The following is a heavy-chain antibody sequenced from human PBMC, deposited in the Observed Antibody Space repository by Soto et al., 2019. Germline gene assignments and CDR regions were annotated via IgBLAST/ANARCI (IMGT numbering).Heavy chain of an antibody. CDR1: GFTFTNYA. Sequence: SLRLSCAASGFTFTNYAMSWVRQAPGKGLEWVSAISFSGATTYYAASVKGRFTVSRDNSKNTLYLQMNSLRVEDTAEYYCAKEDGVVVVAARPFDSWGQGTLVTVSS. D-gene: IGHD2-15*01. CDR3: AKEDGVVVVAARPFDS. CDR2: ISFSGATT. J-gene: IGHJ4*02. V-gene: IGHV3-23*01.